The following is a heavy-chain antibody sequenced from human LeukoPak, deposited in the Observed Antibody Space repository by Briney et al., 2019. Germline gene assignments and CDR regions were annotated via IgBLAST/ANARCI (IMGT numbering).Heavy chain of an antibody. J-gene: IGHJ4*02. Sequence: GRSLRLSCTASGFTLSSYAMSWVRQAPGKGLEWVSAISGSGGSTYYADSVKGRFTISRDNSKNTLYLQMNSLRAEDTAVYYCAKNRLLLDYWGQGTLVTVSS. V-gene: IGHV3-23*01. CDR2: ISGSGGST. CDR1: GFTLSSYA. D-gene: IGHD2-15*01. CDR3: AKNRLLLDY.